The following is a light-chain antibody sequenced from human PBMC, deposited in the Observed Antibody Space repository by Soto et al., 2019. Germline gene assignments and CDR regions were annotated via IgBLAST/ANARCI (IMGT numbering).Light chain of an antibody. CDR1: ESLLYNSNNKNY. J-gene: IGKJ2*01. CDR2: WAS. CDR3: QQYFITPYT. V-gene: IGKV4-1*01. Sequence: DIVMTQSPDSLAVSLGERAIINCKSSESLLYNSNNKNYLAWYQQRPGQPPNLLMYWASTRESGVPDRFSGSGSGTDFTLTISSLQAEDVAVYYCQQYFITPYTFGRGTKLEIK.